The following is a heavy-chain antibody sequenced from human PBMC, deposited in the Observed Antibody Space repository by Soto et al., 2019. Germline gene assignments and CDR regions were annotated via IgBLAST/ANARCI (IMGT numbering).Heavy chain of an antibody. CDR2: IIPIFGTA. CDR3: ARDYCSSTSCPAYYYGVDV. V-gene: IGHV1-69*13. D-gene: IGHD2-2*01. CDR1: GGTFSSYA. J-gene: IGHJ6*02. Sequence: SVKVSCKASGGTFSSYAISWVRQAPGQGLEWMGGIIPIFGTANYAQKFQGRVTITADESTSTAYMELSSLRSEDTAVYYCARDYCSSTSCPAYYYGVDVWGQGTTVTVSS.